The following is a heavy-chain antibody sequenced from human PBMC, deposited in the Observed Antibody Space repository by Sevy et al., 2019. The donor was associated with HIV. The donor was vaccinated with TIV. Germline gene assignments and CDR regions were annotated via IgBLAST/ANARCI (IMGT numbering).Heavy chain of an antibody. CDR1: GGTFSSYA. CDR2: IIPIFGTA. V-gene: IGHV1-69*06. Sequence: ASVKVSCKASGGTFSSYAISWVRQAPGQGLEWMGGIIPIFGTANYAQKFQGRVTITADKSTSTAYMELSSLRSEDTAVYYCARVPRGYSYEYYYYYMDVWGKGTTVTVSS. CDR3: ARVPRGYSYEYYYYYMDV. D-gene: IGHD5-18*01. J-gene: IGHJ6*03.